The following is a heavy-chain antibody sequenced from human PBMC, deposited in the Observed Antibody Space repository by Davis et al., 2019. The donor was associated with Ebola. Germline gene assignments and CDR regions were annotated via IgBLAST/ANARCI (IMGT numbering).Heavy chain of an antibody. CDR3: ARDGEHYSDLDY. D-gene: IGHD1-26*01. CDR2: ISYDGSNK. CDR1: GFTFSSYG. Sequence: PGGSLRLSCAASGFTFSSYGMHWVRQAPGKGLEWVAVISYDGSNKYYADSVKGRFTISRDNAKNTLYLQMDSLRAEDTAVYYCARDGEHYSDLDYWGQGTLVTVSS. V-gene: IGHV3-30*03. J-gene: IGHJ4*02.